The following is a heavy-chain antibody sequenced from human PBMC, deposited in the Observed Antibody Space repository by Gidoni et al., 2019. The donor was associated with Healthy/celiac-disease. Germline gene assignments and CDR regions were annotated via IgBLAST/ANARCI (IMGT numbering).Heavy chain of an antibody. J-gene: IGHJ4*02. V-gene: IGHV3-9*01. CDR1: GFPFDDYA. CDR2: ISWNSGSI. CDR3: AKDYGPTSSGSDY. Sequence: EVQLVESGGGLVQPGRSLRLSCAASGFPFDDYAMHWVRQAPGKGLEWVSGISWNSGSIGYADSVKGRFTISRDNAKNSLYLQMNSLRAEDTALYYCAKDYGPTSSGSDYWGQGTLVTVSS. D-gene: IGHD6-19*01.